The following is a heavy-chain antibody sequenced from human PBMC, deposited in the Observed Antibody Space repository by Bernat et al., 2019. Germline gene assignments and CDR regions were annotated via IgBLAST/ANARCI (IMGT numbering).Heavy chain of an antibody. CDR3: ALYCSSTSCYPASFDY. J-gene: IGHJ4*02. CDR1: GYSFPSYW. V-gene: IGHV5-10-1*01. D-gene: IGHD2-2*01. CDR2: IDPSDSYT. Sequence: EVQLVQSGAEVKKPGESLRISCKGSGYSFPSYWISWVRQMPGKGLEWMGRIDPSDSYTNYSPSFQGHVTISADKSISTAYLQWSSLKASDTAMYYCALYCSSTSCYPASFDYWGQGTLVTVSS.